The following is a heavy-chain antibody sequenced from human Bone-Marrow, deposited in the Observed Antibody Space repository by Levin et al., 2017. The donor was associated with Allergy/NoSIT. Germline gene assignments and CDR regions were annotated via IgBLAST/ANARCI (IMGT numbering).Heavy chain of an antibody. Sequence: GESLKISCAASGFTFSSYGMHWVRQAPGKGLEWVAVISYYGSNKYYADSVKGRFTISRDNSKNTLYLQMNSLRAEDTAVYYCAKGELLWFGELLRWGQGTLVTVSS. CDR2: ISYYGSNK. J-gene: IGHJ4*02. CDR1: GFTFSSYG. V-gene: IGHV3-30*18. D-gene: IGHD3-10*01. CDR3: AKGELLWFGELLR.